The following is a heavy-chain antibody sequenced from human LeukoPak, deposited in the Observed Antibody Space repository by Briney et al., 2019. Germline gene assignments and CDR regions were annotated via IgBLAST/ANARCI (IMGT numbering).Heavy chain of an antibody. D-gene: IGHD6-13*01. CDR3: ARYPQQLVHDYFDY. CDR1: GFTFSSYA. V-gene: IGHV3-23*01. Sequence: GGSLRLPCAASGFTFSSYAMSWVRQAPGKGLEWVSAISGSGGSTYYADSVKGRFTISRDNSKNTLYLQMNSLRAEDTAVYYCARYPQQLVHDYFDYWGQGTLVTVSS. CDR2: ISGSGGST. J-gene: IGHJ4*02.